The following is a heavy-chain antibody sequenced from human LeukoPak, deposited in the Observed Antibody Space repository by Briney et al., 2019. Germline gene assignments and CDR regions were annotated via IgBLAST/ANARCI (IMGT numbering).Heavy chain of an antibody. V-gene: IGHV3-23*01. CDR1: GFTFSSYA. J-gene: IGHJ4*02. CDR3: AKSHITTATGTGRYFDY. Sequence: AGGSLRLSCAASGFTFSSYAMSWVRQAPGKGLEWVSAISGSGGSTYYADSVKGRFTISRDNSKNMVYLQMDSLRAEDTAVYYCAKSHITTATGTGRYFDYWGQGTLVTVSS. D-gene: IGHD3-9*01. CDR2: ISGSGGST.